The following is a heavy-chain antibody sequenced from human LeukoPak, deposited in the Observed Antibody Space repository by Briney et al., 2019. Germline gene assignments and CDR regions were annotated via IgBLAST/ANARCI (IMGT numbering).Heavy chain of an antibody. J-gene: IGHJ4*02. CDR3: ARLYYDYVWGSYPYDY. V-gene: IGHV3-30-3*01. D-gene: IGHD3-16*02. CDR2: ISYDGSNK. CDR1: GFTFSNYA. Sequence: PGRSLRLSCAASGFTFSNYAMHWVRQAPGKGLEWVTVISYDGSNKFYADSVKGRFTISRDNSKNTLYLQMNSLRAEDTAVYYCARLYYDYVWGSYPYDYWGQGTLVTVSS.